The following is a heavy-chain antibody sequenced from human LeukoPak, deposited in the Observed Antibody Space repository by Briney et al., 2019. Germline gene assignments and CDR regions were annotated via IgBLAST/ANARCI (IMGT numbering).Heavy chain of an antibody. D-gene: IGHD2-2*01. J-gene: IGHJ3*02. Sequence: ASVKVSCKASGYTFTSYDINLVRQAPAQGLEWVGLMNPNSGNTGYAQKFTGRITMTRNTSISTAYMELSSLTSEDTAVYYCAIGYSSSTSCFRDAFDIWGQGKMVTVSS. CDR1: GYTFTSYD. CDR3: AIGYSSSTSCFRDAFDI. CDR2: MNPNSGNT. V-gene: IGHV1-8*01.